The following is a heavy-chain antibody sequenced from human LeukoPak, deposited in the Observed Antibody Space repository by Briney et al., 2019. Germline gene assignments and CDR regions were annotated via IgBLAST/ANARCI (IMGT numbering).Heavy chain of an antibody. J-gene: IGHJ5*02. V-gene: IGHV3-74*01. D-gene: IGHD6-6*01. Sequence: GGSLRLSCAASGFTFSAHWMHWLPQTPGKALVWVARIYRAGSSTGYADSVKGRFTISKDNANITLYLQMNNLRAEDTAVYHCARVIYSSSVAFDAWGQGTLVTVSA. CDR1: GFTFSAHW. CDR2: IYRAGSST. CDR3: ARVIYSSSVAFDA.